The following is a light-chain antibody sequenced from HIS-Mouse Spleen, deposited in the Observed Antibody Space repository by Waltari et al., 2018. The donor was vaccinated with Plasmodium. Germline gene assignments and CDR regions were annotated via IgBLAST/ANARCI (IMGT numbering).Light chain of an antibody. CDR2: EVS. J-gene: IGLJ2*01. CDR3: SSYAGSNNLV. CDR1: SSHVGGYNY. Sequence: QSALTQPPSASGSPGPPVTISCTGTSSHVGGYNYVPWYQQPPGKAPKLMIYEVSKRPSGGPDRFSGSKSGNTASLTVSGLQAEDEADYYCSSYAGSNNLVFGGGTKLTVL. V-gene: IGLV2-8*01.